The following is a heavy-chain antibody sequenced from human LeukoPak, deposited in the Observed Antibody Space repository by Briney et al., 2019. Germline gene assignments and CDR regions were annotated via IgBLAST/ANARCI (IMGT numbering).Heavy chain of an antibody. CDR3: ARVVRGVVTSNWFDP. D-gene: IGHD2-21*02. CDR2: VASSGTS. CDR1: GDSLNTYY. V-gene: IGHV4-59*01. J-gene: IGHJ5*02. Sequence: SETLSLTCTVSGDSLNTYYWTWIRQTRGKELEWIGFVASSGTSNYNPSLKSRVSISIDTSKNQFSLALTSVTPADTAVYYCARVVRGVVTSNWFDPWGQGTLVSVSS.